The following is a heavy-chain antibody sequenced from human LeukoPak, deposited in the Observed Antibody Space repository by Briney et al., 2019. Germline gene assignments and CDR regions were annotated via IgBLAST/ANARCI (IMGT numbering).Heavy chain of an antibody. Sequence: PSETLSLTCTVSGGSISSSSYYWGWIRQPPGKGLEWIGSIYYSGSTYYNPSLKSRVTISVDTSKNQFSLKLSSVTAADTAVYYCARAERSEYCSSTSCYVATNWFDPWGQGTLVTVSS. V-gene: IGHV4-39*07. J-gene: IGHJ5*02. CDR2: IYYSGST. D-gene: IGHD2-2*01. CDR3: ARAERSEYCSSTSCYVATNWFDP. CDR1: GGSISSSSYY.